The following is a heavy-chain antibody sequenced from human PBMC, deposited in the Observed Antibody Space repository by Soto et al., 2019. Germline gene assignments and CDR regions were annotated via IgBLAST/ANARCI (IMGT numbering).Heavy chain of an antibody. V-gene: IGHV1-69*01. D-gene: IGHD3-22*01. CDR2: IIPIFGTA. Sequence: QVQLVQSGAEVKKPGSSVKVSCKASGGTFSSYAISWVRQAPGQGLEWMGGIIPIFGTANYAQKFQGRVTIPADESTSTAYMERSSLRSEDTAVYYCARDRHYYDSSGYYFDYWGQGTLVTVSS. J-gene: IGHJ4*02. CDR3: ARDRHYYDSSGYYFDY. CDR1: GGTFSSYA.